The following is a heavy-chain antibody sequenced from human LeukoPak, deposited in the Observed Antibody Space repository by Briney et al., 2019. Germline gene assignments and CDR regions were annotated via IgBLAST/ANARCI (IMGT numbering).Heavy chain of an antibody. Sequence: ASVKVSCKASGYSFTSFGITWVRQAPGEGLEWMGWINSKSGGTNYAQKFQGRVTMTRDTSISTAYMDLSRLRSDDTAVYFCARDSSGYFWGQGTLVTVSS. V-gene: IGHV1-2*02. J-gene: IGHJ4*02. CDR3: ARDSSGYF. D-gene: IGHD3-22*01. CDR2: INSKSGGT. CDR1: GYSFTSFG.